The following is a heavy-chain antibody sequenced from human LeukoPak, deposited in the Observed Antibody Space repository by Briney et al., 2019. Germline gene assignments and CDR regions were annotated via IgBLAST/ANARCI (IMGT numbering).Heavy chain of an antibody. D-gene: IGHD6-19*01. Sequence: ASVKVSCKTSGYTFTSYYLHWVRQAPGQGLEWMGIINPSGGSTNYAQKFQGRVTMTRDTSTSTVYMELSSLRSGDTAVYYCARGSRIAVAGIDYWGQGTLVTVSS. CDR2: INPSGGST. J-gene: IGHJ4*02. CDR1: GYTFTSYY. CDR3: ARGSRIAVAGIDY. V-gene: IGHV1-46*01.